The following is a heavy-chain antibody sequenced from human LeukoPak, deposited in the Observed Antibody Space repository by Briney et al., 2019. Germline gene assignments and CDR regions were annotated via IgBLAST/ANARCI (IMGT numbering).Heavy chain of an antibody. Sequence: SETLSLACAVYGGSFSGYYWSWIRQPPGKGLEWIGEINHSGSTNYNPSLKSRVTISVDTSKNQFSLKLSSVTAADTAVYYCARGRSVDFWGQGTLVTVSS. CDR1: GGSFSGYY. J-gene: IGHJ4*02. D-gene: IGHD2-15*01. CDR3: ARGRSVDF. V-gene: IGHV4-34*01. CDR2: INHSGST.